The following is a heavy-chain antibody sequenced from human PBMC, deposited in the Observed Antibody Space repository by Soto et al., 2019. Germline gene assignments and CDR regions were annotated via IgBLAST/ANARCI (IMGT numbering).Heavy chain of an antibody. CDR1: GFTFTSSA. D-gene: IGHD6-13*01. CDR3: AASIAAAGEYCYYGMDV. CDR2: IVVGSGNT. Sequence: GASVKVSCKASGFTFTSSAVQWVRQARGQRLEWIGWIVVGSGNTNYAQKFQERVTITRDMSTSTAYMELSSLRSEDTAVYYCAASIAAAGEYCYYGMDVWGQGTTVTVSS. V-gene: IGHV1-58*01. J-gene: IGHJ6*02.